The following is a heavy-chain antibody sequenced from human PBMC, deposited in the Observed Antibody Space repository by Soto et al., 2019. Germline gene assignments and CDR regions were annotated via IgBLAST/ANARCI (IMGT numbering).Heavy chain of an antibody. CDR2: ISAGGGNT. J-gene: IGHJ6*03. V-gene: IGHV3-23*01. CDR3: AKAPTYDYYYYMDV. CDR1: GFSFNIYA. Sequence: EVHLLESGGGLVQPGGSLRLSCAASGFSFNIYAMKWVRQAPGKGLECVSAISAGGGNTYYADSVKGRFTISRDNCKNTLYLQMNSLRADDTAVYYCAKAPTYDYYYYMDVWGKGTTVTVSS.